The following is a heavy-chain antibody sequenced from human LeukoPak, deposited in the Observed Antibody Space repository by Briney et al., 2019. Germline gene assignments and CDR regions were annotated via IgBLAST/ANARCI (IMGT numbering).Heavy chain of an antibody. V-gene: IGHV4-4*09. Sequence: SETLSLTCTVSGVSMSAYQWSWVRQSPEKGLEWIGCINTKGETSYNPSLKSRVTTSVDTSKSQFSLRLTSVTAADTAVYYCTTSNDAKIAPFDHWGQGAPVTVSS. CDR1: GVSMSAYQ. CDR2: INTKGET. D-gene: IGHD2-21*01. CDR3: TTSNDAKIAPFDH. J-gene: IGHJ4*02.